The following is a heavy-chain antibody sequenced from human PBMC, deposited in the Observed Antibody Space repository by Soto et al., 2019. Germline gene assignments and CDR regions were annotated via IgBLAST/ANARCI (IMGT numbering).Heavy chain of an antibody. Sequence: PXGSLRLPCSAAGFTFSSYRMSWVRQAPGKGLEWVANIKQDGSEKYYVDSVKGRFTISRDNTKNSLYLQMNSLRAEDTAVYFCARAPDYGGEFQNWGQGSLVTVSS. J-gene: IGHJ1*01. D-gene: IGHD4-17*01. CDR3: ARAPDYGGEFQN. CDR2: IKQDGSEK. CDR1: GFTFSSYR. V-gene: IGHV3-7*01.